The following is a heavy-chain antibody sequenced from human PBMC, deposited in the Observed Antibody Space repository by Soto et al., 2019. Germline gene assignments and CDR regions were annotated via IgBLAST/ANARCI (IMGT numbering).Heavy chain of an antibody. Sequence: GGSLRLSCAASGFTFSTYNMNWVRQAPGKGLEWVSYISGSSSNIYYADSVKGRFTISRDNANNSLYLQMNSLRDEDTAVYYCATYCSGDRCYRPYRYYGVDVWGQGTTVTVSS. J-gene: IGHJ6*02. CDR2: ISGSSSNI. V-gene: IGHV3-48*02. CDR3: ATYCSGDRCYRPYRYYGVDV. D-gene: IGHD2-15*01. CDR1: GFTFSTYN.